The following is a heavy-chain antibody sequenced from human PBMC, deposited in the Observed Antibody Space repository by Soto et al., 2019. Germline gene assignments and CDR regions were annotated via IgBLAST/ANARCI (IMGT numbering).Heavy chain of an antibody. D-gene: IGHD2-2*01. CDR3: ARGVPAAYYYYYRDV. Sequence: QVQLQQWGAGLLKPSETLSLTCAVYGGSFSGYYWSWIRQPPGKGLEWIGEINHSGSTNYNQSLKSRVTISVDTSKNQFSLKLSSVTAADTAVYYCARGVPAAYYYYYRDVWGKGTTVTVSS. CDR1: GGSFSGYY. CDR2: INHSGST. J-gene: IGHJ6*03. V-gene: IGHV4-34*01.